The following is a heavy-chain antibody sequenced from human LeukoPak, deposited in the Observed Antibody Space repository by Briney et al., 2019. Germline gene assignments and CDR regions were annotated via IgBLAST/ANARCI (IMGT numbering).Heavy chain of an antibody. CDR2: IKPDGGEK. CDR1: GFTFSSYM. Sequence: GESLRLSCAASGFTFSSYMMTWVRQAPGKGLEWVANIKPDGGEKFYVDSVRGRFTISRDNAKNSLYLQMNSLRAEDTAVYYCAKSPLIVVVPAAEYYFDYWGQGTLVTVSS. V-gene: IGHV3-7*01. J-gene: IGHJ4*02. CDR3: AKSPLIVVVPAAEYYFDY. D-gene: IGHD2-2*01.